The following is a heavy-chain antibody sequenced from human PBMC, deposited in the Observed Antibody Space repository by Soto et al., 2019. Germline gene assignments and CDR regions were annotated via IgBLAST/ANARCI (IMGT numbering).Heavy chain of an antibody. Sequence: EGSLRLSCAGSGFIFSGYSMNWVRQAPGKGLEWVSSIRTTSTYIYYADSVKGRFTASRDNAKNSLYLQMTGLRPEDTAMYYCARDGIVGTTDFFDYWGQGTLVTVSS. CDR1: GFIFSGYS. J-gene: IGHJ4*02. CDR3: ARDGIVGTTDFFDY. CDR2: IRTTSTYI. V-gene: IGHV3-21*01. D-gene: IGHD1-26*01.